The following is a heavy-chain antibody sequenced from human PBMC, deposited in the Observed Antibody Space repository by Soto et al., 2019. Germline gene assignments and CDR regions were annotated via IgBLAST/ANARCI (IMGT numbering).Heavy chain of an antibody. D-gene: IGHD2-15*01. Sequence: SVKVSCKASGGSFSTFGISWVRQAPVQGLEWMGGIIPIFGPPKFAQKFQGRLTITADESTGTAYMELSSLRSEDTAVYYCATLLWISHNGFTYYRYAMYVPAQRSTVTVSS. CDR1: GGSFSTFG. J-gene: IGHJ6*01. CDR2: IIPIFGPP. CDR3: ATLLWISHNGFTYYRYAMYV. V-gene: IGHV1-69*13.